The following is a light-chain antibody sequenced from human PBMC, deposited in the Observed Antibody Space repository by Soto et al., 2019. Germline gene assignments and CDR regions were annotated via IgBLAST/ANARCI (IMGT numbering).Light chain of an antibody. V-gene: IGKV3-15*01. CDR3: QQYNNWPQT. J-gene: IGKJ1*01. Sequence: EIVMSQSPATLSVSPGERATLSCRASQTVRNNYLAWYQQKPGQAPRLLIYHASTRATGIPARFSGSGSGTEFTLTISSLQSEDFAVYYCQQYNNWPQTFGQGTKVDIK. CDR2: HAS. CDR1: QTVRNN.